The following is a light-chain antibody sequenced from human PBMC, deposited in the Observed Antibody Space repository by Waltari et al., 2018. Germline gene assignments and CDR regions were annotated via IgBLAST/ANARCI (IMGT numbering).Light chain of an antibody. J-gene: IGKJ1*01. CDR1: QSVGSSS. Sequence: EIVLTQSPGTASLSPGERVTLSCRASQSVGSSSLAWYQQKPGQAPRLVIYRASRRATVIPDRVSGSGSGTGFSLTISRLEPEDFAVYYCQQHGTLPATFGQGTKVEIK. CDR2: RAS. CDR3: QQHGTLPAT. V-gene: IGKV3-20*01.